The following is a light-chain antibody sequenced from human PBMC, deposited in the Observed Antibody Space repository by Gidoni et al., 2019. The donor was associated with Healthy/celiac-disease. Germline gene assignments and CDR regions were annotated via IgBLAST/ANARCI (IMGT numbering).Light chain of an antibody. V-gene: IGLV6-57*03. Sequence: MLTQPHPVSESPGQTVTISCTRSSGSIASHYVQWYQQRPGSAPTTVIYEDNQRPSGVPDRFSGSIDSSSNSASLTISGLKTEDEADYYCQSYDSSNVVFGGGTKLTVL. J-gene: IGLJ2*01. CDR3: QSYDSSNVV. CDR2: EDN. CDR1: SGSIASHY.